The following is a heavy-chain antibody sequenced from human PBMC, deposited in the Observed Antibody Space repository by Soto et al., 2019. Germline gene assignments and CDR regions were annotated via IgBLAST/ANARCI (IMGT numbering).Heavy chain of an antibody. CDR1: GGSFSGYY. CDR3: AVVNHTTFDY. CDR2: INHSGST. Sequence: QVQLQQWGAGLLKPSETLSLTCAVYGGSFSGYYWSWIRQPPGKGLEWIGEINHSGSTNYNPSLNSQFTISVDTSKNQFSLKLSSVTAAYTAVYYCAVVNHTTFDYWGQGTLVTVSS. D-gene: IGHD2-15*01. V-gene: IGHV4-34*01. J-gene: IGHJ4*02.